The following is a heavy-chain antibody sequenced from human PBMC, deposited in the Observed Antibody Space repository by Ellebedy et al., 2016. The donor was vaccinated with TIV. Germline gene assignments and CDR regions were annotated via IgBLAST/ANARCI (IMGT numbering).Heavy chain of an antibody. CDR3: ARATDSHGNSYYYAFDV. Sequence: GESLKISXAASGFTFSSYALHWVRQAPGKGLEWVAVISYDGSDKKYADSVKGRFIISRDNSKSTLSAQLNSLRAEDTAGYYCARATDSHGNSYYYAFDVWGQGTTVTVSS. V-gene: IGHV3-30*04. J-gene: IGHJ6*02. D-gene: IGHD2-15*01. CDR2: ISYDGSDK. CDR1: GFTFSSYA.